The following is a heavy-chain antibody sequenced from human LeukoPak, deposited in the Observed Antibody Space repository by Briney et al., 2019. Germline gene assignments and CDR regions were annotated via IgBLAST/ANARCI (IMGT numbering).Heavy chain of an antibody. D-gene: IGHD3-22*01. CDR2: TYYRSKWYN. CDR3: ARGGTTYYYDSSGYWLDAFDI. CDR1: GDSVSSNSAA. J-gene: IGHJ3*02. Sequence: SQTLSLTCAISGDSVSSNSAAWNWIRQSPSRGLEWLGRTYYRSKWYNDYAVSVKSRITINPDTSKNQFSLQLNSVTPEDTAVYYCARGGTTYYYDSSGYWLDAFDIWGQGTMVTVSS. V-gene: IGHV6-1*01.